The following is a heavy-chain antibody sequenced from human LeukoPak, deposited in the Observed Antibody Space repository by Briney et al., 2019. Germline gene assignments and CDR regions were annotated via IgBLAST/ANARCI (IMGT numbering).Heavy chain of an antibody. CDR3: ARNKTTGGGGFDY. D-gene: IGHD3-16*01. V-gene: IGHV1-18*04. CDR1: GYTFNSHG. J-gene: IGHJ4*02. Sequence: APVKVSCKASGYTFNSHGISWIRQAPGQGPEWMGWISGDYGYTKYAQKFQGRVTMTTDTSTDTSYMELRSLRSDDTAVYYCARNKTTGGGGFDYWGQGTLITVSS. CDR2: ISGDYGYT.